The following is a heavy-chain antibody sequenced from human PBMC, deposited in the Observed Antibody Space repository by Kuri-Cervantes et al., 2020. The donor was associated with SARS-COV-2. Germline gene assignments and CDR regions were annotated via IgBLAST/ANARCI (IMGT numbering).Heavy chain of an antibody. Sequence: SETLSLTCTVSGGSISSSSYYWGWIRQPPGKGLEWIGSIYYSGSTYYNPSLKSRVTISVDTSKNQFSLKLSSVTAADTAVYYCAREASTDYYDSSADSYFDYWGQGTLVTVSS. V-gene: IGHV4-39*07. D-gene: IGHD3-22*01. CDR3: AREASTDYYDSSADSYFDY. J-gene: IGHJ4*02. CDR1: GGSISSSSYY. CDR2: IYYSGST.